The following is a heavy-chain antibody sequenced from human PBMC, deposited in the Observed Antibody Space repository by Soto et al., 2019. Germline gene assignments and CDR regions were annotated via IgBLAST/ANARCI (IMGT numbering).Heavy chain of an antibody. V-gene: IGHV1-8*01. CDR1: GYTFTSYD. D-gene: IGHD2-21*01. J-gene: IGHJ4*02. Sequence: QVQLVQSGAEVKKPGASVKVSCKASGYTFTSYDINWVRQATGQGLEWMGWMNPNSGNTGYAQKFQGRVTMTRNTSISTAYMELSSLRSEDTAVYYCARVHLFRIARTGRPGSSSYQSSYGYWGQGTLVTVSS. CDR2: MNPNSGNT. CDR3: ARVHLFRIARTGRPGSSSYQSSYGY.